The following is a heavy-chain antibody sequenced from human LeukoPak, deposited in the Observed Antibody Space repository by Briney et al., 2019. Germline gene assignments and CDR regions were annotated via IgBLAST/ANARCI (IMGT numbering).Heavy chain of an antibody. CDR3: ARDLAYSRLDY. Sequence: GGSLRLSCAASGVTFSSHSMNWVRQAPGKGLEWVASINPDGNKKYSADSVKGRFTISRDNAENSLYLQMNSLRVEDTAFYYCARDLAYSRLDYWGQGMLVTVSS. J-gene: IGHJ4*02. D-gene: IGHD5-18*01. CDR1: GVTFSSHS. V-gene: IGHV3-7*01. CDR2: INPDGNKK.